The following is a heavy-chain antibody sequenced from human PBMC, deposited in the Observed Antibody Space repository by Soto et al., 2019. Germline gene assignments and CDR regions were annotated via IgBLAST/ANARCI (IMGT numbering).Heavy chain of an antibody. J-gene: IGHJ6*02. CDR2: ISWDGGST. D-gene: IGHD2-8*01. Sequence: PGGSLRLSCAASGFTFDDYTMHWVRQAPGKGLEWVSLISWDGGSTYYADSVKGRFTISRDNSKNSPYLQMNSLRTEDTALYYCAKEVYAITEKAGYYGMDVWGQGTTVTVSS. CDR3: AKEVYAITEKAGYYGMDV. CDR1: GFTFDDYT. V-gene: IGHV3-43*01.